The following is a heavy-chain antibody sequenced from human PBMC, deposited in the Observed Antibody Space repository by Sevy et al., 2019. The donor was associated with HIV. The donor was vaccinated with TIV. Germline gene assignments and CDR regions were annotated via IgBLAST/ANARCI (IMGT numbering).Heavy chain of an antibody. Sequence: ASVKVSCKASGYTFTGYYMHWVRQAPGQGLEWMGRINPNSGGTNYARKFQGRVTMTRDTSISTAYMELSRLRSDDTAVYYCARDTSIAARHFGYWGQGTLVTVSS. CDR2: INPNSGGT. CDR1: GYTFTGYY. D-gene: IGHD6-6*01. J-gene: IGHJ4*02. CDR3: ARDTSIAARHFGY. V-gene: IGHV1-2*06.